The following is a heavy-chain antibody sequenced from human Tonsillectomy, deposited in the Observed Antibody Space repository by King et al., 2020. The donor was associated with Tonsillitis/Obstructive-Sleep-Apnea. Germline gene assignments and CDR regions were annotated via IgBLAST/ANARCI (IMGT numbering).Heavy chain of an antibody. CDR3: AGGPSLSKINY. V-gene: IGHV4-59*01. CDR1: GASIRSYY. J-gene: IGHJ4*02. D-gene: IGHD2-2*01. CDR2: IDSSGTI. Sequence: PLQSSGPGLLTPSEPLSLTCTVSGASIRSYYCSCIRQPPGKGLECIGYIDSSGTIDYHPSLKSRVTISLDPSKSQFSLRVSSVTAADTAVYYCAGGPSLSKINYWGRGTLVTVA.